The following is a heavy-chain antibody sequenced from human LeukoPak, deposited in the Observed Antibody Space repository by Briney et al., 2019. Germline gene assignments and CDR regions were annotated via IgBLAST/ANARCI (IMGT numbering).Heavy chain of an antibody. D-gene: IGHD4-17*01. CDR2: ISSSSSYT. CDR3: ARDYGEGGYYFDY. Sequence: GGSLRLSCAASGFTFSDYYMSWIRQAPGKGLEWVSYISSSSSYTNYADSVKGRFTISRDNAKNSLYLQMNSLRAEDTAVYYCARDYGEGGYYFDYWGQGTLVTVSS. CDR1: GFTFSDYY. J-gene: IGHJ4*02. V-gene: IGHV3-11*05.